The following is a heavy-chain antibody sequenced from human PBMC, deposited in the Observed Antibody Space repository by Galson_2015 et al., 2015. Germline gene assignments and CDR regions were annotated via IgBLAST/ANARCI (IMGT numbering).Heavy chain of an antibody. J-gene: IGHJ4*02. CDR3: ARWLQYLHYFDY. V-gene: IGHV4-61*01. CDR2: IYYSGST. D-gene: IGHD5-24*01. CDR1: GGSVSSGSYY. Sequence: SETLSLTCTVSGGSVSSGSYYWSWIRQPPGKGLEWIGYIYYSGSTNYNPSLKSRVTISVDTSKNQFSLRLSSVTAADTAVYYCARWLQYLHYFDYWGQGTLVTVSS.